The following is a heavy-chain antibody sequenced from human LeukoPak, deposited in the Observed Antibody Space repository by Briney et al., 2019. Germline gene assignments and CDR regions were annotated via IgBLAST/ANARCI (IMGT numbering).Heavy chain of an antibody. J-gene: IGHJ6*02. Sequence: SETLSLTCTVSGGSISSSSYYWGWIRQPPGKGLEWIGSIYYSGSTYYNPSLKSRVTISVDTSKNQSSLKLSSVTAADTAVYYCARDSGSYDFWSGYYLNRAPNLYGMDVWGQGTTVTVSS. CDR2: IYYSGST. CDR1: GGSISSSSYY. CDR3: ARDSGSYDFWSGYYLNRAPNLYGMDV. D-gene: IGHD3-3*01. V-gene: IGHV4-39*02.